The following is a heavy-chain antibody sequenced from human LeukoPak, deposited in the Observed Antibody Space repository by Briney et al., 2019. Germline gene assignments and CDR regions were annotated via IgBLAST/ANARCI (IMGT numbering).Heavy chain of an antibody. CDR1: GFTFSSNW. J-gene: IGHJ6*03. V-gene: IGHV3-7*01. Sequence: PGGSLRLSCTDSGFTFSSNWMTWVRQAPGKGLEWVANIKQDGSEKHYVDSVKGRFTISRDNAKNSLYLQMNSLRAEDTAVYYCARVVYYRSGSHSYYCYYYMDVWGKGTTVTVSS. CDR3: ARVVYYRSGSHSYYCYYYMDV. D-gene: IGHD3-10*01. CDR2: IKQDGSEK.